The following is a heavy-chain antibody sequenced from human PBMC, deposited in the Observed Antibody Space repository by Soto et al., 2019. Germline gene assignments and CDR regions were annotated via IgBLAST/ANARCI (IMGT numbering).Heavy chain of an antibody. CDR3: ARLAVTYYGSGSYYNDNWFDP. CDR2: IYYSGST. Sequence: SETLSLTCTVSGGSISSSSYYWGWIRQPPGKGLEWIGSIYYSGSTYYNPSLKSRVTISVDTSKNQFSLKLSSVTAADTAVYYCARLAVTYYGSGSYYNDNWFDPWGQGTLVTVSS. J-gene: IGHJ5*02. D-gene: IGHD3-10*01. CDR1: GGSISSSSYY. V-gene: IGHV4-39*01.